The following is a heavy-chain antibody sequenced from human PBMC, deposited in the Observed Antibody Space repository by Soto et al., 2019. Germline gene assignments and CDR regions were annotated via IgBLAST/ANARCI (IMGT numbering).Heavy chain of an antibody. CDR1: GFTFSTYS. CDR3: AKSDPSMIVVAPFDY. J-gene: IGHJ4*02. CDR2: ISSSSSTI. Sequence: GGSLRLSCAASGFTFSTYSMNWVRQAPGKGLEWVSYISSSSSTIFYTDSVKGRFTVSRDNAKNSLYLQMNSLRVEDTAVYYCAKSDPSMIVVAPFDYWGQGTLVTVSS. D-gene: IGHD3-22*01. V-gene: IGHV3-48*01.